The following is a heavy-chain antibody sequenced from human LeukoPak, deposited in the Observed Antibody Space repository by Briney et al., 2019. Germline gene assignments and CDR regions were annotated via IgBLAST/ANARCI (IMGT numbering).Heavy chain of an antibody. D-gene: IGHD4-17*01. Sequence: GGSLRLSCAASGFTFSSYAMSWVRQAPGKGLEWVSAISGSGGSTYYADSVKGRFTISRDNSKNTLYLQMNSLRAEDTAVYYCAKALDYGDYGYYYYYGMDVWGKGTTVTVSS. CDR1: GFTFSSYA. CDR2: ISGSGGST. V-gene: IGHV3-23*01. J-gene: IGHJ6*04. CDR3: AKALDYGDYGYYYYYGMDV.